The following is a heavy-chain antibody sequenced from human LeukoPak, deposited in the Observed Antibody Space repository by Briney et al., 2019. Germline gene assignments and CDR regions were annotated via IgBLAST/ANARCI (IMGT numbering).Heavy chain of an antibody. CDR1: GFTFTTYW. CDR2: IHQDGSEK. CDR3: ARGGKFYYDDSGYPGDY. D-gene: IGHD3-22*01. V-gene: IGHV3-7*01. Sequence: GGSLRLSCTASGFTFTTYWMSWVRQAPGKGLEWVANIHQDGSEKYYVDSVKGRFTISRDNVKNSLYLQMNSLRAEDTAVYYCARGGKFYYDDSGYPGDYWGQGTLATVSS. J-gene: IGHJ4*02.